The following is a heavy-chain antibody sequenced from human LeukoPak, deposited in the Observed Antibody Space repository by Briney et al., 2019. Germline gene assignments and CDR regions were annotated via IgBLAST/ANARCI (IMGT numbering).Heavy chain of an antibody. V-gene: IGHV3-7*01. J-gene: IGHJ4*02. CDR3: ARDLGIAAARVQFDY. CDR1: GFTFSSYW. D-gene: IGHD6-13*01. CDR2: IKQDGSEK. Sequence: TGGSLRLSCAASGFTFSSYWMSWVRQAPGKGLEWVANIKQDGSEKYYVDSVKGRFTISRDNAKNSLYLQMNSLRAEDTAVYYCARDLGIAAARVQFDYWGQGTLATVSS.